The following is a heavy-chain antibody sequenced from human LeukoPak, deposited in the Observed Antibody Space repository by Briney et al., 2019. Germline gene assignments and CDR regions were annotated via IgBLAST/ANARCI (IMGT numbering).Heavy chain of an antibody. J-gene: IGHJ4*02. CDR3: ARDSSGWYAGSFDY. V-gene: IGHV3-30*04. CDR1: GFTFSSNA. D-gene: IGHD6-19*01. CDR2: ISYDGSNK. Sequence: GRSLRLSCAASGFTFSSNAMHWVRQAPGKGLEWVAVISYDGSNKYYADPVKGRFTISRDNSKNTLYLQMNSLRAEDTAVYYCARDSSGWYAGSFDYWGQGTLVTVSS.